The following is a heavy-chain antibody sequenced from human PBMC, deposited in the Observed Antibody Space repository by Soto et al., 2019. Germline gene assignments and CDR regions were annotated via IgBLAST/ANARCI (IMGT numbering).Heavy chain of an antibody. V-gene: IGHV3-21*04. D-gene: IGHD2-2*02. J-gene: IGHJ4*02. CDR3: ARDQGYCSSTSCYSDYFDY. CDR1: GLTINIYS. CDR2: ISSSSAYI. Sequence: VGSLRLSCAASGLTINIYSMNWVRQAPGKGLEWVSSISSSSAYIYYSDSVKGRFTISRDNAKNSLYLQMNSLRAEDTAVYYCARDQGYCSSTSCYSDYFDYWGQGTLVTVSS.